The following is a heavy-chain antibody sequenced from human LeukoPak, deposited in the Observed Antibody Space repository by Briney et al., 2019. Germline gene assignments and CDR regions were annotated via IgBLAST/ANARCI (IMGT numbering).Heavy chain of an antibody. Sequence: GRSLRLSCAASGFTFTSYAMHWVRQAPGKGLEWVAVISYDGSNKYYADSVKGQFTISRDNPKNTLYLQMNRLRPEDTAVYYCARGRYCSGGTCYSYFHYYGMDVWGKGTTVAVSS. J-gene: IGHJ6*04. CDR3: ARGRYCSGGTCYSYFHYYGMDV. D-gene: IGHD2-15*01. CDR2: ISYDGSNK. CDR1: GFTFTSYA. V-gene: IGHV3-30*04.